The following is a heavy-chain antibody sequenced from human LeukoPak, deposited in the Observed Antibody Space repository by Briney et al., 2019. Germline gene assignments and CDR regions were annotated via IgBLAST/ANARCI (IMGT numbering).Heavy chain of an antibody. CDR1: GYTFTSYA. V-gene: IGHV7-4-1*02. D-gene: IGHD3/OR15-3a*01. Sequence: GASVKVSCKASGYTFTSYAVNWVRQAPGQGLEWMGWIKTNTGNPTYAQGFTGRFVFSLDTSVTTAYLQISSLKDEDTAVYYCARSGLWTDHPAFDIWGQGTMVTVSS. CDR3: ARSGLWTDHPAFDI. J-gene: IGHJ3*02. CDR2: IKTNTGNP.